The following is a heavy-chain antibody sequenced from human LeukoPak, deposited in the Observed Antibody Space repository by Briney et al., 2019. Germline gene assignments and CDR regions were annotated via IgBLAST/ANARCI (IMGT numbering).Heavy chain of an antibody. J-gene: IGHJ4*02. CDR2: IKQDGSEK. D-gene: IGHD1-26*01. V-gene: IGHV3-7*01. Sequence: GGSLRLSCAASGFTFSSYWMNRVRQAPGKGLEWVANIKQDGSEKYYVDSVKGRFTISRDNAKNSLYLQMNSLRAEDTAVYYCARLPLSNPSEWGMDYWSQGTLVTVSS. CDR1: GFTFSSYW. CDR3: ARLPLSNPSEWGMDY.